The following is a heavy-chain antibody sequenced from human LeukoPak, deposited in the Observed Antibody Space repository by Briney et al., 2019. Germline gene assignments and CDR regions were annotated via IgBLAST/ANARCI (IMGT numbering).Heavy chain of an antibody. V-gene: IGHV3-7*01. Sequence: PGGSLRLSCAASGFTFSSYWMSWVRQAPGKGLEWVANIKQDGSEKYYVDSVKGRFTISRDNAKNSLYLQMNSLRAEDTAVYYCARDKTTVITWGTGYHWFDPWGQGTLVTVSS. CDR3: ARDKTTVITWGTGYHWFDP. J-gene: IGHJ5*02. CDR2: IKQDGSEK. D-gene: IGHD3-16*01. CDR1: GFTFSSYW.